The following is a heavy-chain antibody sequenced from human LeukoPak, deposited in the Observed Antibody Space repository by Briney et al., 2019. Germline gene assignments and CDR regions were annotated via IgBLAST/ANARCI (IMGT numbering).Heavy chain of an antibody. CDR3: ARGDTMVRGVIMWYFDY. V-gene: IGHV1-69*04. CDR2: IIPIGDIA. D-gene: IGHD3-10*01. J-gene: IGHJ4*02. Sequence: EASVKVSCKTSGDTFRTYDIHWVRQAPGQGLEWMGRIIPIGDIADYAQKFQGRVTMTADKSTTTAYMEVRSLKSEDTAFYYCARGDTMVRGVIMWYFDYWGQGTLVTVSS. CDR1: GDTFRTYD.